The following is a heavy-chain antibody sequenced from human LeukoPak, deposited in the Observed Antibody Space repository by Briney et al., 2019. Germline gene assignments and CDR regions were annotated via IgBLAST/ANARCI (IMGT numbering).Heavy chain of an antibody. D-gene: IGHD2-8*02. J-gene: IGHJ4*02. V-gene: IGHV4-61*01. CDR2: IYYSGST. Sequence: SETLSFTCTVSGGSISSGSYYWSWIRQPPGKGLEWIGYIYYSGSTDYNPSLKSRATISVDTSKNQFSLNLSSVIAADTAVYYCARHTSSYWSPIDYWGQGTLVTVSS. CDR1: GGSISSGSYY. CDR3: ARHTSSYWSPIDY.